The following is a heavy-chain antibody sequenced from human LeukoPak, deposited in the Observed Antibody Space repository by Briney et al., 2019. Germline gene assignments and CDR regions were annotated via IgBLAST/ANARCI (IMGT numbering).Heavy chain of an antibody. CDR3: AKDYRITIFGVVIGYYYGRYV. CDR2: ISYDGSNN. Sequence: GRYLRLSCAASGFTFSSSGMHWVRQAPGKGLEWVAVISYDGSNNSYADSVKGRFTISRDNSKNTQYLQMNSLRAEDTAVYYCAKDYRITIFGVVIGYYYGRYVWGQGTTVTVSS. V-gene: IGHV3-30*18. CDR1: GFTFSSSG. D-gene: IGHD3-3*01. J-gene: IGHJ6*02.